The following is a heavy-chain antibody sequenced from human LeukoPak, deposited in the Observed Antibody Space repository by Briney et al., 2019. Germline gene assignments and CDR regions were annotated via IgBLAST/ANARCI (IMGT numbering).Heavy chain of an antibody. CDR2: VSSHGNDG. V-gene: IGHV3-30*01. CDR1: EFTVNNNY. CDR3: TRDAYNFNDFDY. D-gene: IGHD5-24*01. Sequence: PGGSLRLSCAASEFTVNNNYMSWVRQAPGKGLEWVAVVSSHGNDGYYADSVKGRFTISRDNSKNTLYLQIDSLRAEDTAIYYCTRDAYNFNDFDYWGQGTLVTVSS. J-gene: IGHJ4*02.